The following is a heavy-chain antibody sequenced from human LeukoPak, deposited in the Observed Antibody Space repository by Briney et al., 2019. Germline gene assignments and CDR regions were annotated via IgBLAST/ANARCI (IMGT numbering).Heavy chain of an antibody. CDR1: GGSISNFY. V-gene: IGHV4-59*12. D-gene: IGHD5-24*01. Sequence: SETLSLTCTVSGGSISNFYWSWLRQPPGKGLEWLGYIYYTGSATYNPSLKSRVTISVDTSKNQFSLKLSSVTAADTAVYYCARDPEMATIPFDYWGQGTLVTVSS. CDR2: IYYTGSA. J-gene: IGHJ4*02. CDR3: ARDPEMATIPFDY.